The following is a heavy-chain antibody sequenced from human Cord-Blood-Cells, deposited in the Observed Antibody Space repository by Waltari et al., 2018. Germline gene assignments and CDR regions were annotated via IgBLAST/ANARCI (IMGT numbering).Heavy chain of an antibody. J-gene: IGHJ5*02. D-gene: IGHD3-22*01. CDR3: ASLLARTYYYVSSGYYYWFDP. CDR2: INHSGST. Sequence: QVQLQQWGAGLLKPSETLSLTCAVYGGSFSGYYWSWIRQPPGKGLEWIGEINHSGSTNYNPSLKSRVTISVDTSKNQFSLKLSSVTAADTAVYYCASLLARTYYYVSSGYYYWFDPWGQGTLVTVSS. CDR1: GGSFSGYY. V-gene: IGHV4-34*01.